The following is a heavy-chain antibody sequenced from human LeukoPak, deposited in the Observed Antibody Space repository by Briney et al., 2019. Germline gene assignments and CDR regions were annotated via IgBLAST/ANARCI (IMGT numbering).Heavy chain of an antibody. D-gene: IGHD6-6*01. CDR1: GYTFTSYY. CDR3: AREASSSSPEGDFDY. V-gene: IGHV1-2*02. CDR2: INPNSGGT. Sequence: ASVKVSCKASGYTFTSYYMHWVRQAPGQGLEWMGWINPNSGGTNYAQKFQGRVTMTRDTSISTAYMELSRLRSDDTAVYYCAREASSSSPEGDFDYWGQGTLVTVSS. J-gene: IGHJ4*02.